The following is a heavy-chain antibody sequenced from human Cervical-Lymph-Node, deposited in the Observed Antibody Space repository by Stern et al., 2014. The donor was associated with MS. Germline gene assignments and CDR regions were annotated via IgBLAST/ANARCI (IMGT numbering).Heavy chain of an antibody. CDR3: ARGRGGNYRYYFDY. V-gene: IGHV3-21*01. D-gene: IGHD4-23*01. Sequence: EVQLLESGGGLVKPGGSLRLSCAASGFTFSSYSMNWVRQAPGKGLEWVASVSSGGSYIYYADSLKVRLTISRDNAKNSLYLQMNSLRAEDTAVYYCARGRGGNYRYYFDYWGQGTLVTVSS. CDR2: VSSGGSYI. CDR1: GFTFSSYS. J-gene: IGHJ4*02.